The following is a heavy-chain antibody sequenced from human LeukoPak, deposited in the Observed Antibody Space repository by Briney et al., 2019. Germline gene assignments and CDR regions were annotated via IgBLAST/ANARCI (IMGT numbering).Heavy chain of an antibody. J-gene: IGHJ3*02. CDR3: ATSITMVRGVIITYWAFDI. CDR2: ISGSGGST. D-gene: IGHD3-10*01. CDR1: GFTFSSYA. V-gene: IGHV3-23*01. Sequence: GALRLSCAASGFTFSSYAMSWVRQAPGKGLEWVSAISGSGGSTYYADSVKGRFTISRDNSKNTLYLQMNSLRAEDTAVYYCATSITMVRGVIITYWAFDIWGQGTMATVSS.